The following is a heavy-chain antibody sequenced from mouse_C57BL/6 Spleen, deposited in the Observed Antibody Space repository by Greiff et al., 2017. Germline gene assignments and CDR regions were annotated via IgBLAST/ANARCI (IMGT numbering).Heavy chain of an antibody. V-gene: IGHV5-17*01. CDR1: GFTFSDYG. Sequence: EVQLQESGGGLVKPGGSLKLSCAASGFTFSDYGMHWVRQAPEKGLEWVAYISSGSSTIYYADTVKGRFTISRDNAKNTLFLQMTSLRSEDTAMYYCASNYGSSLDYWGQGTSVTVSS. CDR3: ASNYGSSLDY. J-gene: IGHJ4*01. CDR2: ISSGSSTI. D-gene: IGHD1-1*01.